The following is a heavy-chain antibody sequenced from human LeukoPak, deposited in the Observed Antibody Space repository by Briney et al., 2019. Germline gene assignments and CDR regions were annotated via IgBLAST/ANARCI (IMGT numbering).Heavy chain of an antibody. D-gene: IGHD1-26*01. J-gene: IGHJ6*02. CDR1: GGTFSSYA. CDR3: ARGGARVGVGPEYYYYGMDV. CDR2: IIPIFGTA. V-gene: IGHV1-69*13. Sequence: SVKVSCKASGGTFSSYAISWVRQAPGQGLEWMGGIIPIFGTANYAQKFQGRVTISADESTSTAYMELSSLRSEDTAVYYCARGGARVGVGPEYYYYGMDVWGQGTTVTVSS.